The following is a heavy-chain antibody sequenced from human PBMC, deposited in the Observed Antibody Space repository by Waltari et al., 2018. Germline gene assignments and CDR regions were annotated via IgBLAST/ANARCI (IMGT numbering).Heavy chain of an antibody. CDR1: GGSFSGYY. D-gene: IGHD6-6*01. Sequence: QVQLQQWGAGLLKPSETLSLTCAVYGGSFSGYYWRWIRQPPGKGLEWIGEVNHSGSTNYNPSLKSRVTISVDTSKNQFSLKLSSVTAADTAVYYCARLVSSSPPRGYYYGMDVWGQGTTVTVSS. CDR3: ARLVSSSPPRGYYYGMDV. J-gene: IGHJ6*02. V-gene: IGHV4-34*01. CDR2: VNHSGST.